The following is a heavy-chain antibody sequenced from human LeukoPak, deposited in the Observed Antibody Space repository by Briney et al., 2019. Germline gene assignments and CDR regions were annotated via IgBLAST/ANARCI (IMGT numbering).Heavy chain of an antibody. CDR3: ATSRVVTPGPLNY. J-gene: IGHJ4*02. D-gene: IGHD3-3*01. CDR2: FDPEDNET. V-gene: IGHV1-24*01. CDR1: GYTLSELS. Sequence: ASVKVSCKVSGYTLSELSMHWVRQAPGKGLEWMGAFDPEDNETIYAQKFQGRVTMTEDTSTDTAYMELSSLRSEDTAVYYCATSRVVTPGPLNYWGQGTLVTVSP.